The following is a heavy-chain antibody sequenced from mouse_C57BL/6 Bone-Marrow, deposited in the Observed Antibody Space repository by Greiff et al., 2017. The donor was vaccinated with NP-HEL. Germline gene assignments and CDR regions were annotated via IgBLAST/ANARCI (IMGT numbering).Heavy chain of an antibody. V-gene: IGHV2-6*01. CDR1: GFSLTSYG. D-gene: IGHD2-2*01. J-gene: IGHJ3*01. Sequence: VQLQQSGPGLVAPSQSLSITCTVSGFSLTSYGVDWVRQSPGKGLEWLGVIWGVGSTNYNSALKSRLSISKDNSKSQVFLKMTSLQTDDTAMYYCASRGYGGYDDGFAYWGQGTLVTVSA. CDR3: ASRGYGGYDDGFAY. CDR2: IWGVGST.